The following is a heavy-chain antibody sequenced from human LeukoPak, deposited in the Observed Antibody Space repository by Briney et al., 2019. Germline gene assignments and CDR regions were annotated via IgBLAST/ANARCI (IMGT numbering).Heavy chain of an antibody. CDR2: IYSGGST. D-gene: IGHD3-22*01. V-gene: IGHV3-66*01. CDR3: ARDVYYYDSSD. J-gene: IGHJ4*02. CDR1: GFTVSSSY. Sequence: GGSLRLSCAASGFTVSSSYMSWVRQAPGKGLEWVSFIYSGGSTYYADSVKGRFTISRDNSKNTLYLQMNSLRAEDTAVYYCARDVYYYDSSDWGQGTLVTVSS.